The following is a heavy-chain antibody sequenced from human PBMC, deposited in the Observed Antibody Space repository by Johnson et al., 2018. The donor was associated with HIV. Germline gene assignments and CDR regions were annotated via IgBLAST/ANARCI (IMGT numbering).Heavy chain of an antibody. J-gene: IGHJ3*02. V-gene: IGHV3-13*01. CDR3: ASPPDGFDI. CDR1: GFTFSSYD. Sequence: VQLVESGGGVVQPGGSLRLSCAASGFTFSSYDMHWVRQATGKGLEWVSAIGTAGDTYYPGSVKGRFTISRDNSENTMYLQMNSLRAEDTAVYYCASPPDGFDIWGQGTMVTVSS. CDR2: IGTAGDT.